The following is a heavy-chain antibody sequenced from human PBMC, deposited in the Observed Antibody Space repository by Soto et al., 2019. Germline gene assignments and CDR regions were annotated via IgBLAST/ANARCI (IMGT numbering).Heavy chain of an antibody. V-gene: IGHV1-69*13. CDR2: NIPIFGTA. CDR3: ARAKYYDLWYCYREQEPFHS. J-gene: IGHJ4*02. CDR1: AGTFSSYA. D-gene: IGHD3-3*01. Sequence: SVKVACKASAGTFSSYAISWVRQAPGQGLEWMGGNIPIFGTANYAQKFQGRVTITADESTSTAYMGLSSLRSEYTAVYYCARAKYYDLWYCYREQEPFHSWVEGALVLRLL.